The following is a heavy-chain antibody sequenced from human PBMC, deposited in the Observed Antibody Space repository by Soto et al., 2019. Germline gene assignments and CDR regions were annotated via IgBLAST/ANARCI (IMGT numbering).Heavy chain of an antibody. J-gene: IGHJ4*02. CDR2: IYPGDSDT. Sequence: GESLKISCKGSGYTFTSYWIAWVRQMPGKGLEWMGLIYPGDSDTRYSPSFQGQVTISADKSMNTAYLQWSSLKASDTAMYYCATRANSHEYFDFWGQGTEVTVSS. V-gene: IGHV5-51*01. CDR3: ATRANSHEYFDF. D-gene: IGHD4-4*01. CDR1: GYTFTSYW.